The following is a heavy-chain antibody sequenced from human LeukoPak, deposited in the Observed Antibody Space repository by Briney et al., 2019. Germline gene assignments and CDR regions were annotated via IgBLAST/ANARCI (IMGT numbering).Heavy chain of an antibody. V-gene: IGHV3-74*01. CDR1: GFTFISYW. J-gene: IGHJ4*02. D-gene: IGHD4-17*01. CDR2: INSDGSST. CDR3: ARDHGDYYFDY. Sequence: GGSLRLSCAASGFTFISYWMHWVRQAPGKGLVWVSRINSDGSSTNYADSVKGRFTISRDNAKNTLYLQMDSLGAEDTAVYYCARDHGDYYFDYWGRGTLVTAPS.